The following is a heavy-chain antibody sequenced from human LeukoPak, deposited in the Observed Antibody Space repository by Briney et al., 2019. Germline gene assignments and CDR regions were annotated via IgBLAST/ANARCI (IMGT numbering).Heavy chain of an antibody. CDR1: GGSISGFY. Sequence: PSETLSLTCTVSGGSISGFYWTWIRQPPGKALEWIGYTYYGGSTHYNPSLESRVTISVDTSKNQFSLELTSVTAADTAVYYCARGASCGGDCYPHWGQGTLVTVSS. CDR3: ARGASCGGDCYPH. V-gene: IGHV4-59*08. J-gene: IGHJ4*02. CDR2: TYYGGST. D-gene: IGHD2-21*02.